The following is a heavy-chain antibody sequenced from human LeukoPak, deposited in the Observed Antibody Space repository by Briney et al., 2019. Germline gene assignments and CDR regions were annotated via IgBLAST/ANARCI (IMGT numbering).Heavy chain of an antibody. CDR3: ARESLGYCTNGVCYFDY. CDR2: IYTSGST. CDR1: GGSISSGSYY. Sequence: SETLSLTCTVSGGSISSGSYYWSWIRQPAGKGLEWIGRIYTSGSTNYNPSLKSRVTISVDTSKNQFSLKLSSVTAADTAVYYCARESLGYCTNGVCYFDYWGQGTLVTVSS. D-gene: IGHD2-8*01. J-gene: IGHJ4*02. V-gene: IGHV4-61*02.